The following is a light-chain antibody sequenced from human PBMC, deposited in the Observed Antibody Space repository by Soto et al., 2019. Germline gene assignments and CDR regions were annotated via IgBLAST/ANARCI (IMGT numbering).Light chain of an antibody. Sequence: EIVLTQSPGTLSLSPGEGATLSCRASQSVSSSYLAWYQQRPGQTPSLLIYSASTRATGVPDRFSGSESGTHFTLTISRLEPGDFAVYYCQHFGGTTFTFGQGTRLEIK. CDR3: QHFGGTTFT. V-gene: IGKV3-20*01. CDR2: SAS. CDR1: QSVSSSY. J-gene: IGKJ5*01.